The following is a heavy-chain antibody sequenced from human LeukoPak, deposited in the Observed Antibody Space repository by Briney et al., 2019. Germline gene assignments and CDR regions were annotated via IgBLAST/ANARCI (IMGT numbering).Heavy chain of an antibody. CDR1: GYSITSSSW. J-gene: IGHJ6*02. CDR3: ARVEYGSMDV. CDR2: IYHSGTT. Sequence: SDTLSLTCAVSGYSITSSSWWGWIRQPPGKGLEWIGYIYHSGTTYYNPSLQSRVTMSVDTSKNQFSLKLSSVTAVDTAVYYCARVEYGSMDVWGQGTTVTVSS. V-gene: IGHV4-28*03. D-gene: IGHD2/OR15-2a*01.